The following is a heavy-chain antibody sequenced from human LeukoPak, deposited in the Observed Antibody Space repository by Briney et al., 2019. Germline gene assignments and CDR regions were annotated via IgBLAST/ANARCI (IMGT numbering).Heavy chain of an antibody. Sequence: PSETLSLTCTVSGGSISSGDYYWSWIRQPPGKGLERIGYIYYSGSTYYNPSLKSRVTISVDTSKNQFSLKLSSVTAADTAVYYCARVVFTMVRGIRDWFDPWGQGTLVTVSS. CDR1: GGSISSGDYY. CDR3: ARVVFTMVRGIRDWFDP. CDR2: IYYSGST. D-gene: IGHD3-10*01. V-gene: IGHV4-30-4*01. J-gene: IGHJ5*02.